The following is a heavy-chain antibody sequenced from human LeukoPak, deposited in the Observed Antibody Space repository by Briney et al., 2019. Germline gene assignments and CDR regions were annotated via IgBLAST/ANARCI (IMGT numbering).Heavy chain of an antibody. Sequence: MTSETLSLTCTVSGGSITRDNYYWVWIRQPPEKGLEWIGTIYYSGSAYYNPSLQSRVTISIDPSNNQFSLRLSSVTAADTAVYYCAREDDTIADNTFDIWGQGTVVTVSS. V-gene: IGHV4-39*07. CDR2: IYYSGSA. J-gene: IGHJ3*02. CDR1: GGSITRDNYY. D-gene: IGHD6-13*01. CDR3: AREDDTIADNTFDI.